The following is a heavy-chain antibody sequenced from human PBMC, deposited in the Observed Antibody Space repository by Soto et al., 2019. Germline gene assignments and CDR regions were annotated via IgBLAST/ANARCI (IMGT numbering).Heavy chain of an antibody. D-gene: IGHD6-25*01. CDR2: MNPNSGNT. V-gene: IGHV1-8*01. Sequence: QVQLVQSGAEVKKPGASVKVSCKASGSTFTSYAIHWVRQATGQGLEWMGWMNPNSGNTGYAQKFQGRVTMTRTTSIRTAYMELSSLRSDDTAVYYGARERTHYGLDVWGQGTTVTVSS. CDR1: GSTFTSYA. CDR3: ARERTHYGLDV. J-gene: IGHJ6*02.